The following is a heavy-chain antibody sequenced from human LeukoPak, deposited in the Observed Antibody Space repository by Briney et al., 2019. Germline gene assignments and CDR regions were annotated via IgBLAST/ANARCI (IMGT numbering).Heavy chain of an antibody. CDR3: ARGVGLSSSWYDYYYYYMDV. D-gene: IGHD6-13*01. CDR2: IIPIFGTA. V-gene: IGHV1-69*01. Sequence: ASVKVSCKASGGTFSSYAISWVRQAPGQGLEWMGGIIPIFGTANYAQKFQGRVTITADESTSTAYMELSSLRSDDTAVYYCARGVGLSSSWYDYYYYYMDVWGKGTTVTVSS. CDR1: GGTFSSYA. J-gene: IGHJ6*03.